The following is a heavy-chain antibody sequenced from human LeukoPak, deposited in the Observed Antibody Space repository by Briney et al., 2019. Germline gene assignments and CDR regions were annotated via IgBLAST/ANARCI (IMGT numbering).Heavy chain of an antibody. CDR3: ARRALGNYDY. V-gene: IGHV4-39*01. CDR2: IYYSGST. CDR1: GGSFSSYY. Sequence: PSETLSLTCAVYGGSFSSYYWGWIRQPPGKGLEWIGSIYYSGSTYYNPSLKSRVTISVDTSKNQFSLKLSSVTAADTAVYYCARRALGNYDYWGQGTLVTVSS. J-gene: IGHJ4*02. D-gene: IGHD4-11*01.